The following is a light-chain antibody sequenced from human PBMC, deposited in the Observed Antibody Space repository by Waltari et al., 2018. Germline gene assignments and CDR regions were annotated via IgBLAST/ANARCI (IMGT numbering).Light chain of an antibody. Sequence: QLVLTQSPSASASLGASVKLTCTLSSGHSTNVIAWLQKRPERGPRYLMKVNSDGRHNKGDEIPICFAGSRAGAEPDRTICSRQGEDEADYYCQTGGHGTWVFGGGNKVTVL. V-gene: IGLV4-69*01. J-gene: IGLJ3*02. CDR3: QTGGHGTWV. CDR2: VNSDGRH. CDR1: SGHSTNV.